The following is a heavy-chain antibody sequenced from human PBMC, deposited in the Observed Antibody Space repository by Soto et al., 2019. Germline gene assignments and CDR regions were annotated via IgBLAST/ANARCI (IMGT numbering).Heavy chain of an antibody. Sequence: QVQLVQSGAEVKKPGSSVKVSCKASRGTFSSYAISWVRQAPGQGLEWMGGIIPIFGTAHYAQKFQGRVTITADESTSTAYMDLSSLRSEDTAVYYCARRCGYYYVSSGPCCYWGQGTLVTVSS. D-gene: IGHD3-22*01. CDR3: ARRCGYYYVSSGPCCY. CDR1: RGTFSSYA. V-gene: IGHV1-69*01. J-gene: IGHJ4*02. CDR2: IIPIFGTA.